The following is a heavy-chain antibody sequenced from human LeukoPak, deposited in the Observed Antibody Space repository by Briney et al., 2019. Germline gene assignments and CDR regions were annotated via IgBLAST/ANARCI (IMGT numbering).Heavy chain of an antibody. CDR2: INPNSGGT. D-gene: IGHD2-15*01. CDR1: GYTFTGYY. J-gene: IGHJ4*02. Sequence: ASVKVSCKASGYTFTGYYMHWVRQAPGQGLEWMGWINPNSGGTDYAQKFQGRVTMTRDTSISTAYMELSRLRSDDTAVYYCARETYCSGGSCYSALDYWGQGTLVTVSS. V-gene: IGHV1-2*02. CDR3: ARETYCSGGSCYSALDY.